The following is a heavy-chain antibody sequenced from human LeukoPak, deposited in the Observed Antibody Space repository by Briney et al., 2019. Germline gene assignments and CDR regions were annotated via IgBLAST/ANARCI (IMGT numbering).Heavy chain of an antibody. CDR2: INTDGSRT. D-gene: IGHD3-22*01. Sequence: GGSLRLSCVASGFAFSTYAMHWVRQAPGKGLVWVSRINTDGSRTSYADSVKGRFTISRDNAKNTLYLQMNSLRAEDTAVYYCARVRADYDTSGYDYWGQGTLVTVSS. CDR3: ARVRADYDTSGYDY. CDR1: GFAFSTYA. J-gene: IGHJ4*02. V-gene: IGHV3-74*01.